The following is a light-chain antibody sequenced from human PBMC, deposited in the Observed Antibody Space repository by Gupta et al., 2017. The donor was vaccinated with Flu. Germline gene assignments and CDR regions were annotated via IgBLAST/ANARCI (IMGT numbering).Light chain of an antibody. V-gene: IGLV1-40*01. CDR1: SSNIGAGHD. J-gene: IGLJ2*01. Sequence: QSALTQPPSVSGAPGQRVTISCTGSSSNIGAGHDVHWYQQLPGTAPKLLIDGTSNRPAGVPDRFSGAKSGTSASLAITGLQAEDEADYYCQSYDSSLSGSRVFGGGTKLTVL. CDR3: QSYDSSLSGSRV. CDR2: GTS.